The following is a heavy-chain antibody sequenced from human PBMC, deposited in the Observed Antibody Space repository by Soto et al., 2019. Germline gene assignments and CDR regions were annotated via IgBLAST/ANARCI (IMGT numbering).Heavy chain of an antibody. D-gene: IGHD6-19*01. J-gene: IGHJ6*02. CDR2: INPSGGST. Sequence: ASVKVSCKASGYTFTSYYMHWVRQAPGQGLEWMGIINPSGGSTSYAQKFQGRVTMTRDTSTSAVYMELSSLRSEDTAVYYCAREPGIAVAGTPYYYYYYGMDVWGQGTTVTVSS. CDR1: GYTFTSYY. CDR3: AREPGIAVAGTPYYYYYYGMDV. V-gene: IGHV1-46*01.